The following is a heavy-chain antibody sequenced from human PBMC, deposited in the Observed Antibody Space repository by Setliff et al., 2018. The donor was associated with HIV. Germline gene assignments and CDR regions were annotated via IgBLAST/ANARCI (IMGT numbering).Heavy chain of an antibody. V-gene: IGHV3-49*04. J-gene: IGHJ6*03. Sequence: GGSLRLSCSASGFTFGDYTLSWVRQAPGKGLEWVGFIRSKAYGGTIEYAASVKGRFTISRDDSKSIAYLQMNSLKTEDTAVYYCTCASRRKGNYYYYYYMDVWGKGTTVTVSS. CDR3: TCASRRKGNYYYYYYMDV. D-gene: IGHD2-2*01. CDR1: GFTFGDYT. CDR2: IRSKAYGGTI.